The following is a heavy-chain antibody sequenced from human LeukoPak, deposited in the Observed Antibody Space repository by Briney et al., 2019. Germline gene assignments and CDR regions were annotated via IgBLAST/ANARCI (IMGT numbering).Heavy chain of an antibody. J-gene: IGHJ4*02. CDR3: ARDGKGYCSSTSCSGY. Sequence: GGSLRLSCAASGFTVSSNYMSWVRQAPGKGLEWVSVIYSGGSTYYADSVKGRFTISRDNAKNSLYLQMNSLRAEDTAVYYCARDGKGYCSSTSCSGYWGQGTLVTVSS. CDR1: GFTVSSNY. D-gene: IGHD2-2*01. V-gene: IGHV3-66*01. CDR2: IYSGGST.